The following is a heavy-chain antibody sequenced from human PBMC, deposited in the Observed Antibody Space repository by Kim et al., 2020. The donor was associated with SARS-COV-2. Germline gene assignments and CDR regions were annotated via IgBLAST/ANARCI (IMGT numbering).Heavy chain of an antibody. V-gene: IGHV4-59*01. J-gene: IGHJ4*02. CDR2: IYYSGST. CDR3: AGGFTYSSGWYPA. CDR1: GGSISSYY. Sequence: SETLSLTCTVSGGSISSYYWSWIRQPPGKGLEWIGYIYYSGSTNYNPSLKSRVTISVDTSKNQFSLKLSSVTAADTAVYYCAGGFTYSSGWYPAWGQGTLVTVSS. D-gene: IGHD6-19*01.